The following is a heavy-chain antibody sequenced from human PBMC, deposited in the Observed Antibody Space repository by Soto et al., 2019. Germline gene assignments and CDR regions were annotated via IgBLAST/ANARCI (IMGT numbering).Heavy chain of an antibody. Sequence: SETLSLTCTFSGGSISSGDYYWSLIRQPPGKGLEWIGDIYYSGSTHYNPSLTSRVTISVDTSKIQFSLKLSSVTAADTAVYYCARDTAAYDFWSGPNGYYYGMDVWGQGTTVTVSS. J-gene: IGHJ6*02. V-gene: IGHV4-30-4*01. CDR3: ARDTAAYDFWSGPNGYYYGMDV. CDR2: IYYSGST. D-gene: IGHD3-3*01. CDR1: GGSISSGDYY.